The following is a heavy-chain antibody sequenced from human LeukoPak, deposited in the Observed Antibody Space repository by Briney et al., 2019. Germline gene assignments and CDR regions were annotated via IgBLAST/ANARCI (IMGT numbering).Heavy chain of an antibody. D-gene: IGHD3-22*01. CDR1: GFTFSGYW. CDR3: ARDGQVAYYYDSSGSNGEGY. CDR2: ISSSSSTI. J-gene: IGHJ4*02. Sequence: GGSLRLSCVASGFTFSGYWMTWVRQAPGKGLEWVSYISSSSSTIYYADSVKGRFTISRDNAKNSLYLQMNSLRAEDTAVYYCARDGQVAYYYDSSGSNGEGYWGQGTLVTVSS. V-gene: IGHV3-48*01.